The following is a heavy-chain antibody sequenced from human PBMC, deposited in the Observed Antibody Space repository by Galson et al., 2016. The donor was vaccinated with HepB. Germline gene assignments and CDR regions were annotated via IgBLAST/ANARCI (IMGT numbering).Heavy chain of an antibody. Sequence: TLSLTCAVSGASVSGRNWWSWVRQPPGKGLEWIGNIYHSGSTNYNPSLMSRVTISVDKSKNQFSLKLISVTAADTAVYYCARDVYNSSWYANWFDPWGQGTLVTVSS. CDR2: IYHSGST. D-gene: IGHD6-13*01. CDR1: GASVSGRNW. J-gene: IGHJ5*02. V-gene: IGHV4-4*02. CDR3: ARDVYNSSWYANWFDP.